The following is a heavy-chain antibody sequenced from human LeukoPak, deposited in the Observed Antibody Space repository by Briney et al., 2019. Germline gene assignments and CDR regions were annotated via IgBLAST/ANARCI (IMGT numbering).Heavy chain of an antibody. V-gene: IGHV1-69*04. D-gene: IGHD6-25*01. CDR3: ASLNHRRSGDFDY. CDR1: GGTFSSYA. Sequence: SVKVSYKASGGTFSSYAISWVRQAPGQGLEWMGRIIPILGIANYAQKFQGRVTITADKSTSTAYMELSSLRSEDTAVYYCASLNHRRSGDFDYWGQGTLVTVSS. CDR2: IIPILGIA. J-gene: IGHJ4*02.